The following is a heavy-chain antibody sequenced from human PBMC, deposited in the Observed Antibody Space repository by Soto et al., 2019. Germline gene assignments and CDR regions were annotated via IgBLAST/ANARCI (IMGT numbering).Heavy chain of an antibody. D-gene: IGHD3-22*01. V-gene: IGHV3-33*01. CDR1: GFTFSSYG. CDR2: IWYDGSNK. CDR3: ARDLVYYDSSASQGFDY. Sequence: ESGGGVVQPGRSLRLSCAASGFTFSSYGMHWVRQAPGKGLEWVAVIWYDGSNKYYTDSVKGRFTISRDNSKNTLHLQMNSLRAEDTAVYYCARDLVYYDSSASQGFDYWGQGTLVTVSS. J-gene: IGHJ4*02.